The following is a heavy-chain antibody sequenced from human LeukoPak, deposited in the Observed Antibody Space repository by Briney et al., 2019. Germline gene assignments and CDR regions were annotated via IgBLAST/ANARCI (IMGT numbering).Heavy chain of an antibody. Sequence: SETLSLTCAVSGYSISSGYYWGWIRQPAGKGLEWIGRIYTSGSTNYNPSLKSRVTMSVDTSKNQFSLKLSSVTAADTAVYYCARGYCSGGSCPFDYWGQGTLVTVSS. CDR1: GYSISSGYY. V-gene: IGHV4-4*07. J-gene: IGHJ4*02. CDR3: ARGYCSGGSCPFDY. CDR2: IYTSGST. D-gene: IGHD2-15*01.